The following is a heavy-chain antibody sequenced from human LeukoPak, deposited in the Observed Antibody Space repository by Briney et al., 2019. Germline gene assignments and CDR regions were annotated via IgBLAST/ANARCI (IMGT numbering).Heavy chain of an antibody. D-gene: IGHD4/OR15-4a*01. V-gene: IGHV4-34*01. CDR3: ARDTVGMVFDY. CDR2: INHSGST. Sequence: KPSETLSLTCAVYGGSFSGYYWSWIRQPPEKGLEWIGEINHSGSTNYNPPLKSRVTMSVDTSKNHFSLKLSSVTAADTAIYYCARDTVGMVFDYWGQGTLVTVSS. CDR1: GGSFSGYY. J-gene: IGHJ4*02.